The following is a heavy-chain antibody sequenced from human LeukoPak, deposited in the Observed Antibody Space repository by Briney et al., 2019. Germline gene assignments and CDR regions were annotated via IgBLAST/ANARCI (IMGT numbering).Heavy chain of an antibody. V-gene: IGHV3-23*01. Sequence: PGGSLRLSCAASGFTFSSYAMSWVRQAPRKGLEWVSAISGSGGSTYYADSVKGRFTISRDNSKNPLYLQMNSLRAEDTAVYYCAKLWRSGYYYFDYWGQGTLVTVSS. D-gene: IGHD3-22*01. J-gene: IGHJ4*02. CDR2: ISGSGGST. CDR1: GFTFSSYA. CDR3: AKLWRSGYYYFDY.